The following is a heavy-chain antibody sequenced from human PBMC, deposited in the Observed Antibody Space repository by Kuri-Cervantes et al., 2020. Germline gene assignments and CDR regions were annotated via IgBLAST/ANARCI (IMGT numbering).Heavy chain of an antibody. CDR2: ISGSGGST. J-gene: IGHJ6*03. CDR3: ARIWSTVGYYYYYMDV. D-gene: IGHD1-26*01. V-gene: IGHV3-23*01. Sequence: GESLKISCAASGFTFSSYAMSWVRQAPGKGLEWVSAISGSGGSTYYADSVKGRFTISRDNAKNSLYLQMNSLRAEDTAVYYCARIWSTVGYYYYYMDVWGKGTTVPSP. CDR1: GFTFSSYA.